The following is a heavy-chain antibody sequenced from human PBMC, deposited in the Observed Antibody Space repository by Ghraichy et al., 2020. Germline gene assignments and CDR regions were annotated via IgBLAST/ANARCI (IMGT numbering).Heavy chain of an antibody. Sequence: GESLNISCSVSGFIFSSYAMHWFRQAPGKGLEYVSSMSHDGRTTYYADSVKGRFTISRDNSKNTVYLQMSSLRAEDTAVYYCVKDRWVDYWGQGTLVTVSS. CDR1: GFIFSSYA. D-gene: IGHD5-24*01. J-gene: IGHJ4*02. CDR3: VKDRWVDY. CDR2: MSHDGRTT. V-gene: IGHV3-64D*06.